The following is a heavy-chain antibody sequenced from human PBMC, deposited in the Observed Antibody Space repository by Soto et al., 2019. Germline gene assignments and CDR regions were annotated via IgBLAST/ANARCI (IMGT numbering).Heavy chain of an antibody. V-gene: IGHV3-30-3*01. D-gene: IGHD4-17*01. Sequence: QVQLVESGGGVVQPGRSLRLSCAASGFTFSSYAMHWVRQAPGKGLEWVAVISYDGSNKYYADSVKGRFTISRDNSKNPLYPQKNRPRAEDTAVYYWARDGDLDHRGQGTLVTVSS. J-gene: IGHJ4*02. CDR2: ISYDGSNK. CDR3: ARDGDLDH. CDR1: GFTFSSYA.